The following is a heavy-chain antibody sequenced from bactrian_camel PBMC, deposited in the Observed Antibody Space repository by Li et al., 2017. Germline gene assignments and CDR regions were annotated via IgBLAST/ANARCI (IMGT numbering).Heavy chain of an antibody. J-gene: IGHJ4*01. CDR3: AATRFARSWDYRNDWAY. D-gene: IGHD6*01. V-gene: IGHV3S55*01. CDR1: GDIFGNCA. CDR2: VSRKEIT. Sequence: QVQLVESGGGSVQAGGSLRLSCLAPGDIFGNCAMGWYRQAPGKEREFVLSVSRKEITSGAGSVKGRFAISQDNGKNTLYLQMNSLKPEDTGVYYCAATRFARSWDYRNDWAYWGQETQVTVS.